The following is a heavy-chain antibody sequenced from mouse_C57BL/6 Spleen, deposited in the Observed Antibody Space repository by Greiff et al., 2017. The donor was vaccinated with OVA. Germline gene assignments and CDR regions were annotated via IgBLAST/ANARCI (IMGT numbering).Heavy chain of an antibody. Sequence: VQLQQPGAELVMPGASVKLSCKASGYTFTSYWMHWVKQRPGQGLEWIGEIDPSDSYTNYNQKFKGKSTLTVDKSSSTAYMQLSSLTSEDSAVYYCARGALPGGYFGVWGTGATVTVAS. CDR2: IDPSDSYT. J-gene: IGHJ1*03. V-gene: IGHV1-69*01. CDR1: GYTFTSYW. CDR3: ARGALPGGYFGV.